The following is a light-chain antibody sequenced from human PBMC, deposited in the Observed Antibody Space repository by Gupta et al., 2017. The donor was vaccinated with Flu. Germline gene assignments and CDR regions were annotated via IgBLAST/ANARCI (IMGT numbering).Light chain of an antibody. CDR1: QSVSSVSSTF. CDR3: QQYRSSPRT. J-gene: IGKJ1*01. Sequence: EIVLTQSPGTLSLSPRERATLSCRASQSVSSVSSTFLAWYQQKPGQAPRLLIYSASRRAADIPDRFSGSGSGTDFTLTISRLEPEDFAVYYCQQYRSSPRTFGQGTKVEI. CDR2: SAS. V-gene: IGKV3-20*01.